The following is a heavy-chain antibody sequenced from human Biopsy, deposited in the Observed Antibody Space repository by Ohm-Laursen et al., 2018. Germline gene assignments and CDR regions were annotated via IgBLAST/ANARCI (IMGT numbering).Heavy chain of an antibody. CDR1: GESFNGYY. Sequence: TLSLTCTVYGESFNGYYWSWIRQTPGKGLEWIGEINHSGRTNYNPSLKSRVTISVDTSKNQFSLKVRSVTAADTAVYYCVRGVDYYDPYHYYALDVWGQGTTVTVSS. D-gene: IGHD3-22*01. V-gene: IGHV4-34*01. CDR3: VRGVDYYDPYHYYALDV. J-gene: IGHJ6*02. CDR2: INHSGRT.